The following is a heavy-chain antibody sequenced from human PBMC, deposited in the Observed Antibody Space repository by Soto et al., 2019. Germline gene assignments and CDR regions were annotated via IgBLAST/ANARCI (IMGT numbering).Heavy chain of an antibody. D-gene: IGHD6-6*01. Sequence: QVQLQESGPGLVKPSQTLSLTCSVSGESISSGGYYWSWIRHHPGKGLEWIGYIYDSESAYYNPSLESRVSMSMDTAKNHCPMRLGSVTAADTAVYYCARASSSSSAADYWGQGTLATVSS. V-gene: IGHV4-31*03. CDR2: IYDSESA. CDR1: GESISSGGYY. J-gene: IGHJ4*02. CDR3: ARASSSSSAADY.